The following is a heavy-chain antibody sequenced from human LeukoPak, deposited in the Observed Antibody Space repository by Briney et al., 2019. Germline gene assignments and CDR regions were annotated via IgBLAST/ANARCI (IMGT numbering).Heavy chain of an antibody. V-gene: IGHV4-30-2*01. CDR1: GGSISSGGYY. D-gene: IGHD6-6*01. CDR2: IYHSGST. J-gene: IGHJ4*02. Sequence: SQTLSLTCTVSGGSISSGGYYWSRIRQPPGKGLEWIGYIYHSGSTYYNPSLKSRVTISVDRSKNQFSLKLSSVTAADTAVYYCARGSSSNFDYWGQGTLVTVSS. CDR3: ARGSSSNFDY.